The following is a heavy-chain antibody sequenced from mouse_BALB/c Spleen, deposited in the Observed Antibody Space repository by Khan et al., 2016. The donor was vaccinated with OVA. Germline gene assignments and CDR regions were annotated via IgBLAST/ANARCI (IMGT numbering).Heavy chain of an antibody. D-gene: IGHD4-1*01. Sequence: EVQLVESGGDLVKPGGSLKLSCAASGFSFSSYSMSWVRQTPDKRLEWVATISSGGDYTYYPAIVKGRFTISRDNAKNTLYLQMSSLKSEDTATYYCASHLTGSFAYWGQGTLVTVSA. CDR3: ASHLTGSFAY. CDR2: ISSGGDYT. J-gene: IGHJ3*01. CDR1: GFSFSSYS. V-gene: IGHV5-6*01.